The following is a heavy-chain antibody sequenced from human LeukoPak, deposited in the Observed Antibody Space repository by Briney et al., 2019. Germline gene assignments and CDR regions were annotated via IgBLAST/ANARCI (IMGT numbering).Heavy chain of an antibody. V-gene: IGHV3-23*01. D-gene: IGHD3-22*01. J-gene: IGHJ3*02. Sequence: GGSLRLSCTASGFTFSNYAMSWVRQAPGKGLKWVSSISDSGDTPYYADSVKGLFTISRDNSKNTLYLQMNSLRAEDTAVYYCARDRNYYDSSGEGAFDIWGQGTTVTVSS. CDR2: ISDSGDTP. CDR3: ARDRNYYDSSGEGAFDI. CDR1: GFTFSNYA.